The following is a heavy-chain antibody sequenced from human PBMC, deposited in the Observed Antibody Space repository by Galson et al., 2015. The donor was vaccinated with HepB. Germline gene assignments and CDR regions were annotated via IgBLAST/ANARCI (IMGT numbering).Heavy chain of an antibody. Sequence: SLRLSCAASGFTNYWMHWARQAPGRGLVWVSRINSDGSSTSYADSVKGRFTISRDNAKNTLYLQMNSLRDEDTAVYYCAREGRRTGEVTKAFDMWVQGTMVTVSS. V-gene: IGHV3-74*01. CDR2: INSDGSST. D-gene: IGHD7-27*01. CDR1: GFTNYW. J-gene: IGHJ3*02. CDR3: AREGRRTGEVTKAFDM.